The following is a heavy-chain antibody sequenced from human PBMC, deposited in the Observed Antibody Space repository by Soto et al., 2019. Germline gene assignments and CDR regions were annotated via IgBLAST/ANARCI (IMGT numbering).Heavy chain of an antibody. Sequence: SVKVSCKASGGTFSSYAISWVRQAPGQGLEWMGGIIPIFGTANYAQKFQGRVTITADESTSTAYMELSSLRSEDTAVYYCASYYYDSSGYLRGWFDPWGQGTLVTSPQ. J-gene: IGHJ5*02. V-gene: IGHV1-69*13. D-gene: IGHD3-22*01. CDR2: IIPIFGTA. CDR1: GGTFSSYA. CDR3: ASYYYDSSGYLRGWFDP.